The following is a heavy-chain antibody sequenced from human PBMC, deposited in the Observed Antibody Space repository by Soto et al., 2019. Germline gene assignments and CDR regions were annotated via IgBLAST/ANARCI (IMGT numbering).Heavy chain of an antibody. V-gene: IGHV1-3*01. CDR1: GYTFTGYA. CDR3: AKSAYSHFYFDY. CDR2: LNAGNGNT. J-gene: IGHJ4*02. Sequence: AGVKGSCKAAGYTFTGYAMHWVRQAPGQRLEWVGWLNAGNGNTNYSQKFQGRFTISRDNSRNTLLLQMNSLRAEDTAVYFCAKSAYSHFYFDYWGQGTLDTVSS. D-gene: IGHD5-18*01.